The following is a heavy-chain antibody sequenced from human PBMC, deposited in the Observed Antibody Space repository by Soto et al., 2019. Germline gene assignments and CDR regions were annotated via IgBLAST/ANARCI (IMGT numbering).Heavy chain of an antibody. CDR1: GFTVSSHA. Sequence: EVQVLESGGGLVQPGGSLRLSCAGSGFTVSSHAMTWIRQAPGKGPEWVSTITADGGTYYADSVKGRFAMARDTSESTLYLQMNSQGAEDTAASHCATHVSCRCGSCQYDAFAIRGKGTMVTVSS. V-gene: IGHV3-23*01. J-gene: IGHJ3*02. D-gene: IGHD2-15*01. CDR3: ATHVSCRCGSCQYDAFAI. CDR2: ITADGGT.